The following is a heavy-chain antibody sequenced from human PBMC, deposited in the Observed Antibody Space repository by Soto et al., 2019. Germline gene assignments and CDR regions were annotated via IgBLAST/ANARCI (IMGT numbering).Heavy chain of an antibody. CDR2: INHSGST. J-gene: IGHJ6*02. CDR3: ASGYSYGYYYYYGMAV. CDR1: GGSFSGYY. D-gene: IGHD5-18*01. V-gene: IGHV4-34*01. Sequence: PSETLSLTCAVYGGSFSGYYWSWIRQPPGKGLEWIGEINHSGSTNYNPSLKSRVTISVDTSKNQFSLKLSSVTAADTAVYYCASGYSYGYYYYYGMAVWGQGTTVTVSS.